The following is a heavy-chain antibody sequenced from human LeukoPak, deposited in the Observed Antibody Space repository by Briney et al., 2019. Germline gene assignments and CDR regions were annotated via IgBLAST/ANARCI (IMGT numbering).Heavy chain of an antibody. CDR2: INPSGGST. Sequence: GASVKVSCKASGYTFTSYYRHRVRQAPGQGLEWMGIINPSGGSTSYAQKFQGRVTMTRDTSTSTVYMELSSLRSEDTAVYYCARATMVRGVIFWFDPWGQGTLVTVSS. D-gene: IGHD3-10*01. V-gene: IGHV1-46*01. CDR3: ARATMVRGVIFWFDP. J-gene: IGHJ5*02. CDR1: GYTFTSYY.